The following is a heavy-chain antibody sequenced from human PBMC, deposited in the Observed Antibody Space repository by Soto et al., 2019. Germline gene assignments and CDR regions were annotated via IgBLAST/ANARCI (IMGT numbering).Heavy chain of an antibody. D-gene: IGHD6-13*01. Sequence: SETLSLTCAVYGVSFIGYYWIWIRQPPGKGLEWIGEINHSGSTNYNPSLKSRVTISVDTSKNQFSLKLSSVTAADTAVYYCARGGAAGRTGGRPFDYWGQGTLVTVSS. V-gene: IGHV4-34*01. CDR2: INHSGST. J-gene: IGHJ4*02. CDR3: ARGGAAGRTGGRPFDY. CDR1: GVSFIGYY.